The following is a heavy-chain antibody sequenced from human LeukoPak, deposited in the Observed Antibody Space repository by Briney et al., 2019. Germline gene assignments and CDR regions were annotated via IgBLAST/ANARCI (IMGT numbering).Heavy chain of an antibody. CDR1: VFTFSSYA. D-gene: IGHD4-17*01. CDR3: ARAGTTVVTPRFYFDY. V-gene: IGHV3-23*01. Sequence: TGGSLRLSCALSVFTFSSYAMSWVRQAPGKGLEWVSAISGSGGSTYYADSVKGRFTISRDNSKNTLYLQMNSLRAEDTAVYYCARAGTTVVTPRFYFDYWGQGTLVTVSS. CDR2: ISGSGGST. J-gene: IGHJ4*02.